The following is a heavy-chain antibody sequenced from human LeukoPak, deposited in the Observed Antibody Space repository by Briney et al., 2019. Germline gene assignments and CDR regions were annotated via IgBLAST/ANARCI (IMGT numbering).Heavy chain of an antibody. Sequence: PGGSLRLSCAASGFTFSGSAMHWVRQASGKGLEWVGRIRSKANSYATAYAASAKGRFTISRDDSKNTAYLQMDSLKTEDTAVYYCASFKYYYDSSGYYRFDYWGQGTLVTVSS. CDR1: GFTFSGSA. CDR3: ASFKYYYDSSGYYRFDY. CDR2: IRSKANSYAT. V-gene: IGHV3-73*01. D-gene: IGHD3-22*01. J-gene: IGHJ4*02.